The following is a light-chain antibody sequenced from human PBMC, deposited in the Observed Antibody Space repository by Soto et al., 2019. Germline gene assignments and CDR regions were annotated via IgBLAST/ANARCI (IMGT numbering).Light chain of an antibody. CDR1: SSDVGAYDY. J-gene: IGLJ1*01. Sequence: QSALTQPASVSGSPGQSITISCTGTSSDVGAYDYVSWYQQHPDKAPKLMIYEVSYRPSVVSNRFSGSKSVNTATLTISGLQAEDEADYYCSSYTTSSTRGFGTGTKLTVL. CDR3: SSYTTSSTRG. CDR2: EVS. V-gene: IGLV2-14*03.